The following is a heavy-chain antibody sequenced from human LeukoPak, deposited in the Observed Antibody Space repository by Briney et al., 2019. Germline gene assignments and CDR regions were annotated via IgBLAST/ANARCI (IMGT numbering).Heavy chain of an antibody. D-gene: IGHD3-22*01. CDR3: ARYSYDSSGYHSFGAFDI. CDR1: GSGFTFSSYG. CDR2: IWYDGSNK. J-gene: IGHJ3*02. V-gene: IGHV3-33*08. Sequence: GRSLRLSCAASGSGFTFSSYGMHWVRQAPGKGLEWVAVIWYDGSNKYYADSVKGRFTISRDNSKNTLYLQMNSLRAEDTAVYYCARYSYDSSGYHSFGAFDIWGQGTMVTVSS.